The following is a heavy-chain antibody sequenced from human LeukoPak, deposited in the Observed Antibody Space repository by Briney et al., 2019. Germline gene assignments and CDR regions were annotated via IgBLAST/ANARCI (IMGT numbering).Heavy chain of an antibody. D-gene: IGHD6-13*01. Sequence: PGGSLRLSCAASGFTFSSYAMSWVRQAPGKGLEWVSGISGSGGSTYYADSVKGRFTISRDNSKKTLYLQMNSLRAEDTAVYYCAKEPKYSSSWYKAYYWGQGTLVTVSS. V-gene: IGHV3-23*01. CDR2: ISGSGGST. CDR1: GFTFSSYA. CDR3: AKEPKYSSSWYKAYY. J-gene: IGHJ4*02.